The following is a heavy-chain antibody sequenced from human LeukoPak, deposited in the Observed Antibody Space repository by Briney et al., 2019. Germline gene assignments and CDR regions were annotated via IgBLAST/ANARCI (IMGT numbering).Heavy chain of an antibody. V-gene: IGHV5-51*01. CDR2: IYPGDSDT. CDR1: GYSFNTNW. D-gene: IGHD3-22*01. CDR3: AMPHYYDSRDYHGGMDV. Sequence: GESLKISCKASGYSFNTNWLGWVRHMPGKGLEWMGIIYPGDSDTRYNPSVEGQVTFSADKSITTAYLEWSSLKASDTAMYYCAMPHYYDSRDYHGGMDVWGQGTTVTVSS. J-gene: IGHJ6*02.